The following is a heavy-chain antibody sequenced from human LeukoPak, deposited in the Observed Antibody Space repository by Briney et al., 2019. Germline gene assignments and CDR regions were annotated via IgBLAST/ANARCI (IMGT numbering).Heavy chain of an antibody. Sequence: SQTLSLTCAISGGSVSSNSAAWNWIRQSPSRGLEWLGRTYRRSKWSNDYAPSVKSRIIINPDTSKNQFSLQLSSVTPEDTAVYYCARLHCTTSCYVDYWGQGTLVTVSS. V-gene: IGHV6-1*01. CDR1: GGSVSSNSAA. J-gene: IGHJ4*02. CDR3: ARLHCTTSCYVDY. D-gene: IGHD2-2*01. CDR2: TYRRSKWSN.